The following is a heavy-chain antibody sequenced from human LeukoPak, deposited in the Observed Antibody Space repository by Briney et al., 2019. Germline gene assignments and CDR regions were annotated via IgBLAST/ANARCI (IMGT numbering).Heavy chain of an antibody. V-gene: IGHV3-23*01. CDR2: ISGSGGST. CDR3: AKGLRTGVGPYMGYHYYMDV. D-gene: IGHD3-16*01. Sequence: GGSLRLSCAASGLTFSSYAMSWVRQAPGKGLEWVSAISGSGGSTYYADSVKGRFTISRDNSYNTVSLQMNSLRDEDTGVYYCAKGLRTGVGPYMGYHYYMDVWGKGATVTVSS. CDR1: GLTFSSYA. J-gene: IGHJ6*03.